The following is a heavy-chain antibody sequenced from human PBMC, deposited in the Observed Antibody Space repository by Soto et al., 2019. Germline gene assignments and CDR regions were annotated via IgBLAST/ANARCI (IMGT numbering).Heavy chain of an antibody. D-gene: IGHD6-19*01. Sequence: QSLALTCAISGDSVSSNRAAWYSFRQSPSRGLEWLGRTYYRSKWYNDYAVSVKSRITINPDTSKNQFSLQLNSVTPEDTAVYYCARDRIAVAGTIDYWGQGTLVTVST. V-gene: IGHV6-1*01. J-gene: IGHJ4*02. CDR1: GDSVSSNRAA. CDR3: ARDRIAVAGTIDY. CDR2: TYYRSKWYN.